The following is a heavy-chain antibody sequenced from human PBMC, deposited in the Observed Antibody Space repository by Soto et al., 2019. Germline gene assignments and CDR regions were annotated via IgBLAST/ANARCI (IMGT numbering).Heavy chain of an antibody. CDR2: INPSGGST. Sequence: TGGSLRLSCAASGYTFTSYYMHWVRQAPGQGLEWMGIINPSGGSTSYAQKFQGRVTMTRDTSTSTVYMELSSLRSEDTAVYYCARHPDSSGYDAFDIWGQGTMVTVSS. CDR1: GYTFTSYY. V-gene: IGHV1-46*01. D-gene: IGHD3-22*01. CDR3: ARHPDSSGYDAFDI. J-gene: IGHJ3*02.